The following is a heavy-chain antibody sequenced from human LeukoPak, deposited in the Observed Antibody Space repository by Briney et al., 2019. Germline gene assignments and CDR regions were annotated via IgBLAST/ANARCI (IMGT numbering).Heavy chain of an antibody. V-gene: IGHV3-23*01. CDR3: ASGLIVATIPRRAVLGY. CDR1: GFTFSDYA. CDR2: ISGGGTPT. D-gene: IGHD5-12*01. Sequence: PGGSLRLSCVVSGFTFSDYAMSWVRQAPGKGLEWVSAISGGGTPTFYADSVKGRFTISRDNSKNTLYLQMNSLRAEDTAVYYCASGLIVATIPRRAVLGYWGQGTLVTVSS. J-gene: IGHJ4*02.